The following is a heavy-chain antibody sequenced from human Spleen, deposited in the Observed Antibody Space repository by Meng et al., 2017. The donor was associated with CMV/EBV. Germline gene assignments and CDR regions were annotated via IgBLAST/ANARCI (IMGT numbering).Heavy chain of an antibody. CDR3: TRDLADYSNPADAFGI. J-gene: IGHJ3*02. Sequence: GGSLRLSCAASGFTFSSYSMNWVRQVPGKGLEWVSYISSSSSTIYYADSVKGRFTISRDNAKNSLYLQMNSLRAEDTAVYYCTRDLADYSNPADAFGIWGQGTMVTVSS. CDR2: ISSSSSTI. CDR1: GFTFSSYS. V-gene: IGHV3-48*04. D-gene: IGHD4-11*01.